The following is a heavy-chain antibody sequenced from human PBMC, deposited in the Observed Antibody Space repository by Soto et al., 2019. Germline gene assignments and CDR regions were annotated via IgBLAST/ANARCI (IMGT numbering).Heavy chain of an antibody. Sequence: QVQLVQSGAEVKKPGSSVKVSCKTSGGTFSNDIITWVRQAPGQGLEWMGRISPILDTTNYAQKFQGRVTITADKSTGTAYMELNSLRSEDTAVYYCVRDSPIGSTFSGYDGIDYWGQGTLVTVSS. CDR2: ISPILDTT. CDR3: VRDSPIGSTFSGYDGIDY. V-gene: IGHV1-69*08. D-gene: IGHD5-12*01. CDR1: GGTFSNDI. J-gene: IGHJ4*02.